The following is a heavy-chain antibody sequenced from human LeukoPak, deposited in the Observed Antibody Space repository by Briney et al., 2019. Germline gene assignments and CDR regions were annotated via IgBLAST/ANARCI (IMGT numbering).Heavy chain of an antibody. Sequence: ETLSLTCTVSGGSISSYYWSWIRQPAGKGLEWIGRIYTSGSTNYNPSLKSRVTISVDKTKNQFSLKLSSVTAADTAVYYCARDNTGTRYYYYMDVWGKGTPVTVSS. V-gene: IGHV4-4*07. CDR2: IYTSGST. D-gene: IGHD1-7*01. J-gene: IGHJ6*03. CDR3: ARDNTGTRYYYYMDV. CDR1: GGSISSYY.